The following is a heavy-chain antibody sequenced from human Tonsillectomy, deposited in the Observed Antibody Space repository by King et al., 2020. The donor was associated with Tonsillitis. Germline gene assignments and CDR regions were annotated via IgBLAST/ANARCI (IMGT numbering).Heavy chain of an antibody. Sequence: VQLVESGGGVVQPGRSLRLSCAASGFTFSSYGMHWVRQAPGKGLEWVAVISYDGSNKYYADSVKGRFTISRDNSKKTLYLQMNSLRAEDTAVYYCAKDGSSSWPFDYWGQGTLVTVSS. J-gene: IGHJ4*02. CDR1: GFTFSSYG. CDR2: ISYDGSNK. D-gene: IGHD6-13*01. V-gene: IGHV3-30*18. CDR3: AKDGSSSWPFDY.